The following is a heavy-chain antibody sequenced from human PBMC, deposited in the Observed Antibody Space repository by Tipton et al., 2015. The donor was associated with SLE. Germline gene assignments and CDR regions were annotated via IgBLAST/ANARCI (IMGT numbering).Heavy chain of an antibody. Sequence: PGLVKPSETLSLTCTVSGGSISSSSYYWGWIRQPPGKGLEWIGSIYTSGSTYYNPSLKSRVTISVDTSKNQFSLKLSSVTAADTAVYYCARWILHIGWFDPWGQVTLVNVSS. D-gene: IGHD5-18*01. CDR3: ARWILHIGWFDP. CDR1: GGSISSSSYY. V-gene: IGHV4-39*01. J-gene: IGHJ5*02. CDR2: IYTSGST.